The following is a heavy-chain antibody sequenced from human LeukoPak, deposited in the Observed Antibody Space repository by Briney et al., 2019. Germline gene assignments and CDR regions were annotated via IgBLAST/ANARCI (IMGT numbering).Heavy chain of an antibody. D-gene: IGHD3-3*01. Sequence: GASVKVSCKASGYTFTGYYMHWVRQAPGQGLEGMGWINPNSGGTNYAQKFQGRVTITRDTSISTAYMELSRLRSDDTAVYYCARGSDDFWSGYSPSYWGQGTLVTVSS. CDR3: ARGSDDFWSGYSPSY. CDR1: GYTFTGYY. J-gene: IGHJ4*02. CDR2: INPNSGGT. V-gene: IGHV1-2*02.